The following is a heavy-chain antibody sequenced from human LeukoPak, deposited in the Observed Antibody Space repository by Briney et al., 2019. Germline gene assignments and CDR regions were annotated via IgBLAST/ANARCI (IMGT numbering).Heavy chain of an antibody. Sequence: AASVKVSCKASGYTFTSYAMHWVRQAPGQRLEWMGWINVGNGNTKYSQKFQGRVTITRDTSASTAYMELSSLRSEDTAVYNCARDLGAMVPGYWGQGTLVTVSS. CDR1: GYTFTSYA. CDR2: INVGNGNT. CDR3: ARDLGAMVPGY. V-gene: IGHV1-3*01. D-gene: IGHD3-10*01. J-gene: IGHJ4*02.